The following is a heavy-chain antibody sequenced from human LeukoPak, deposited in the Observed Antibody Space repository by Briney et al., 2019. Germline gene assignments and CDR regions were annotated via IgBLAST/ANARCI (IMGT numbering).Heavy chain of an antibody. Sequence: SETLSLTCTVSGGSISSSSYYWGWIRQPPGKGLEWIGSIYYSGSTYYNPSLKSRVTISVDTSKNQFSLKLSSVTAADTAVYYCARVTWVSSGWYEFSPNNWFDPWGQGTLVTVSS. CDR3: ARVTWVSSGWYEFSPNNWFDP. D-gene: IGHD6-19*01. CDR1: GGSISSSSYY. J-gene: IGHJ5*02. CDR2: IYYSGST. V-gene: IGHV4-39*07.